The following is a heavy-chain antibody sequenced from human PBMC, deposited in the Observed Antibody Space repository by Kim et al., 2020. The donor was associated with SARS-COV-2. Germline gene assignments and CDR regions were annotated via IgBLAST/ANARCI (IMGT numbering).Heavy chain of an antibody. J-gene: IGHJ5*02. V-gene: IGHV4-59*09. D-gene: IGHD3-3*01. CDR3: ARGSSLTIFGVVGWFDP. Sequence: LQRRVIISVDTSKNQFSLKLSSVTAADTAVYYCARGSSLTIFGVVGWFDPWGQGTLVTVSS.